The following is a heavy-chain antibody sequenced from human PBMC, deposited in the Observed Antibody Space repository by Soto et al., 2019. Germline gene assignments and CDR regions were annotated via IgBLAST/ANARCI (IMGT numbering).Heavy chain of an antibody. Sequence: GGSLRLSCAAPGFTFSSYGMHWVRQAPGKGLEWVAVISYDGSNKYYADSVKGRFTISRDNSKNTLYLQMNSLRAEDTAVYYCAKSIIRNFSPGYYYYGMDVWGQGTTVTVSS. D-gene: IGHD3-3*01. J-gene: IGHJ6*02. V-gene: IGHV3-30*18. CDR1: GFTFSSYG. CDR3: AKSIIRNFSPGYYYYGMDV. CDR2: ISYDGSNK.